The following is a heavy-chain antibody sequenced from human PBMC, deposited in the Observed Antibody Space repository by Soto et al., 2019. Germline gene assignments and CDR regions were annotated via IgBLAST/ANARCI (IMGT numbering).Heavy chain of an antibody. D-gene: IGHD1-26*01. V-gene: IGHV3-74*01. CDR3: ASAMTSVGATPKGDY. J-gene: IGHJ4*02. CDR1: GFTFSTYW. Sequence: EVQLVESGGGLVQPGGSLRLSCAASGFTFSTYWMHWVRQAPGKGPVWVSRISSDGSVTDYAGSVKGRFTISRDNAKNTLYLQMNSLRAEDTAVHYCASAMTSVGATPKGDYWGQGTLVTVSS. CDR2: ISSDGSVT.